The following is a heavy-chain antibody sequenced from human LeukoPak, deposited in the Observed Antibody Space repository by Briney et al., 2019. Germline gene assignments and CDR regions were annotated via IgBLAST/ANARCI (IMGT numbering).Heavy chain of an antibody. V-gene: IGHV4-4*07. D-gene: IGHD2-2*01. CDR3: ARDLVVPPYNWFDP. J-gene: IGHJ5*02. Sequence: SETLSLTCTVSGGSISSYYWSWIRQPAGKGLEWIGRIYSSGSTNYNPSLKGRVAMSVDTSNNQFSLKLSSVTAVDTAVYYCARDLVVPPYNWFDPWGQGTLVTVSS. CDR1: GGSISSYY. CDR2: IYSSGST.